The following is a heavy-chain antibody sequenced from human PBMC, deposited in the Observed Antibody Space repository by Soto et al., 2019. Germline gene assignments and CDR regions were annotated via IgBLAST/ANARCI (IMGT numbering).Heavy chain of an antibody. CDR2: MNPNSSNT. J-gene: IGHJ5*02. CDR1: EYAFTSYD. CDR3: AIVGARNYYCSSTSCYDNWFDP. Sequence: ASVKVSCKASEYAFTSYDINWVRQATGQRHKWMGWMNPNSSNTGYAQKFQGRVTMTRNTSISTAYMELSSLRSEDTAVYYCAIVGARNYYCSSTSCYDNWFDPWGQGTLVTVSS. V-gene: IGHV1-8*01. D-gene: IGHD2-2*01.